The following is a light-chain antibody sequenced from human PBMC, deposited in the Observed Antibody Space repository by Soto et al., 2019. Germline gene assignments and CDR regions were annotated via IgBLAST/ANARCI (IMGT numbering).Light chain of an antibody. CDR1: QTVSSNY. V-gene: IGKV3-20*01. CDR3: QQYGSSPGT. Sequence: EIVLTQSPGTLSLSPGERATLSCRASQTVSSNYLAWYQQQPGQAPRLLIYGASSRATGMPDRFSGSGSGTDFTLTISRLEPEDVAVYYCQQYGSSPGTFGQGTKVEIK. CDR2: GAS. J-gene: IGKJ1*01.